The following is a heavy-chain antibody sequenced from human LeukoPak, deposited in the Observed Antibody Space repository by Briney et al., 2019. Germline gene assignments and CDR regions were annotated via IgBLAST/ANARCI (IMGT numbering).Heavy chain of an antibody. CDR2: ILPVFGTS. J-gene: IGHJ6*03. V-gene: IGHV1-69*01. D-gene: IGHD3-10*01. CDR3: ARDHRGFYYGSGNYYYLDV. CDR1: GGTYNNYA. Sequence: ASLKVSCTASGGTYNNYAITCVRQAPGQGLEWVGGILPVFGTSNYAQRFQGRVTITADESTGTTYMELSSLRSEDTAVYYCARDHRGFYYGSGNYYYLDVWGKGTTVTVSS.